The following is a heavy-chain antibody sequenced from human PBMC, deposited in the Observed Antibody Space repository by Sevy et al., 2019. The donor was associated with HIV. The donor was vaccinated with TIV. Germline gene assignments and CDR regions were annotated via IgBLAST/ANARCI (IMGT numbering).Heavy chain of an antibody. CDR2: VKQDMSEK. J-gene: IGHJ4*02. V-gene: IGHV3-7*01. D-gene: IGHD3-22*01. Sequence: GGSLRLSCATSGFTFSSNWMTWVRQAPGKGLEWVANVKQDMSEKYYVDSVKGRFTISRDNAKNSLYLEMNSLRAEDTAVYYCVRAQQITMLVVIGGLYFDFWGQGTLVTVSS. CDR1: GFTFSSNW. CDR3: VRAQQITMLVVIGGLYFDF.